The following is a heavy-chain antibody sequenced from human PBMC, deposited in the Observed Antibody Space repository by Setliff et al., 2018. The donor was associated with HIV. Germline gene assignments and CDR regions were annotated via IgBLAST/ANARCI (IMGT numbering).Heavy chain of an antibody. J-gene: IGHJ4*02. D-gene: IGHD3-22*01. CDR2: IFYTGNT. CDR1: GGSIGSDDYY. V-gene: IGHV4-30-4*08. Sequence: NPSETLSLTCTVSGGSIGSDDYYWTWIRQPPGKGLELIGYIFYTGNTYYSPSLENRLTISADTSKNQFSLKLRSVTAADTAVYYCARNAYESNGYFDSWGQGTLVTVSS. CDR3: ARNAYESNGYFDS.